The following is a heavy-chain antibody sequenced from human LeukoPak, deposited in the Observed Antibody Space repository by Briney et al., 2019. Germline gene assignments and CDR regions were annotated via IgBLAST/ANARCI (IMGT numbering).Heavy chain of an antibody. CDR3: ARDRLHYGEYEKTFDY. J-gene: IGHJ4*02. D-gene: IGHD4-17*01. V-gene: IGHV3-48*01. Sequence: PGGSLRLSCAATGFTFSSYWMSWVRQAPGKGLEWVSYISHSSRTIYYADSVKGRFTISRDNAKNSLYLQMNSLRAEDSAVYYCARDRLHYGEYEKTFDYWGQGTLVTASS. CDR1: GFTFSSYW. CDR2: ISHSSRTI.